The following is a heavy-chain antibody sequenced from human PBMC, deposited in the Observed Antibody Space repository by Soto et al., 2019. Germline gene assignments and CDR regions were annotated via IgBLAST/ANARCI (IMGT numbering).Heavy chain of an antibody. CDR2: INHSGST. Sequence: QVQLQQWGAGLLKPSETLSLTCAVYGGSFSGYYWSWIRQPPGKGLEWIGEINHSGSTNYNPSLNSRVTISVDTPKNQFSLKLSSVTAADTAVYYCARAYGPDYWGQRTLVTVSS. D-gene: IGHD4-17*01. V-gene: IGHV4-34*01. CDR1: GGSFSGYY. CDR3: ARAYGPDY. J-gene: IGHJ4*02.